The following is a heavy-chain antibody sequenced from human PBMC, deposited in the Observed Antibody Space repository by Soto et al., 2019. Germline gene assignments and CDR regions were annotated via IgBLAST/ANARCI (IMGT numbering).Heavy chain of an antibody. D-gene: IGHD1-1*01. CDR2: INSNGYS. CDR3: AKGSGNWPS. Sequence: PSETLSLTCTVYGGSITYYCSCMRLSPGKGLEWIGYINSNGYSSYNPSLKSRDTLSVDTSKSQFSLKVTSVTAADTAVYYCAKGSGNWPSWGQGILVTVSS. CDR1: GGSITYY. J-gene: IGHJ5*02. V-gene: IGHV4-59*12.